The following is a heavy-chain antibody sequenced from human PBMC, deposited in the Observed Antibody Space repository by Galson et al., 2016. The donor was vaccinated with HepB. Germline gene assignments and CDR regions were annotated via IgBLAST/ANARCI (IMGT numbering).Heavy chain of an antibody. CDR2: IYSGGSR. Sequence: SLRLSCAVSGFTVSNNYMAWVRQAPGKGLELVSLIYSGGSRYYADSVKGRLTISRDNSNNTLYLQMDSLRAEDTAVYYCARPSSGIHNYWGQGTLVTVSS. D-gene: IGHD1-26*01. CDR1: GFTVSNNY. V-gene: IGHV3-53*01. J-gene: IGHJ4*02. CDR3: ARPSSGIHNY.